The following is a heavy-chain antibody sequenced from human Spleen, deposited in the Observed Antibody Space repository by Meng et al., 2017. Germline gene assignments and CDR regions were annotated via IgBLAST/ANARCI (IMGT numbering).Heavy chain of an antibody. J-gene: IGHJ4*02. CDR1: GGSMNDNW. D-gene: IGHD4-17*01. CDR3: TTLYGDSIL. CDR2: IYHSGNT. V-gene: IGHV4-4*02. Sequence: QVQLQESGPGLVRPSGTLSLTCGFSGGSMNDNWWSWVRQPPEKGLELIGEIYHSGNTNDNPSLKSRVIMSIDNSKNQFSLKLSFVTAADTAVYYCTTLYGDSILWGQGTLVTVSS.